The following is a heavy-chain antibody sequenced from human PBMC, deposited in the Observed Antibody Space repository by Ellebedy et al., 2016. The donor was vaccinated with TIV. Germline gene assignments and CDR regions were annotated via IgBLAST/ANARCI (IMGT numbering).Heavy chain of an antibody. CDR1: GFTFSNAW. CDR3: TTRSSGSITWDY. CDR2: IKSKTDGGTT. Sequence: GESLKISXAASGFTFSNAWMSWVRQAPGKGLEWVGRIKSKTDGGTTDYAAPVKGRFTISRDDSKNTLYLQMNSLKTEDTAVYYCTTRSSGSITWDYWGQGTLVTVSS. J-gene: IGHJ4*02. D-gene: IGHD3-10*01. V-gene: IGHV3-15*01.